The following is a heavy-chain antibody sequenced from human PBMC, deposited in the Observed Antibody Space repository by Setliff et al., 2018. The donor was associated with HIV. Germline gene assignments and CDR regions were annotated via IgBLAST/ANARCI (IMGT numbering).Heavy chain of an antibody. Sequence: KTSETLSLTCTVSGGSISSGSYYWSWIRQPAGKGLEWIGHIYTSGSTNYNPSLKSRVTISVDTSKNQFSLKLSSVTAADTAVYYCARVYHDYGDFSYYYYYMDVWGKGTTVTVSS. CDR2: IYTSGST. CDR1: GGSISSGSYY. J-gene: IGHJ6*03. D-gene: IGHD4-17*01. CDR3: ARVYHDYGDFSYYYYYMDV. V-gene: IGHV4-61*09.